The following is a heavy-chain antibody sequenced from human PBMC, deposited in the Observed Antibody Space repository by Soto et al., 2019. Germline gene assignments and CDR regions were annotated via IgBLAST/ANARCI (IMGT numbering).Heavy chain of an antibody. J-gene: IGHJ6*02. V-gene: IGHV4-34*01. CDR2: INHSGST. CDR3: ARDEGNILWFGEHDGMDV. CDR1: GGSFSGYY. D-gene: IGHD3-10*01. Sequence: PSETLSLTCAVYGGSFSGYYWSWIRQPPGKGLEWIGEINHSGSTNYNPSLKSRVTISVDTSKNQFSLKLSSVTAADTAVYYCARDEGNILWFGEHDGMDVWGQGTTVTVSS.